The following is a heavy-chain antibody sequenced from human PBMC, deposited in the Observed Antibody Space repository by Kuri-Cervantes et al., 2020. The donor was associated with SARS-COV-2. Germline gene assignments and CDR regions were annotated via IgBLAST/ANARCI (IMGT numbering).Heavy chain of an antibody. CDR1: GGSISSYY. CDR3: ARGPTTYYYDSSGEIGPDY. V-gene: IGHV4-4*07. J-gene: IGHJ4*02. CDR2: IYTSGST. Sequence: SETLSLTCTVSGGSISSYYWSWIRQPAGKGLEWIGRIYTSGSTNYNPSLRSRVTMSVDTSKNQFSLKLGSVTAADTAVYYCARGPTTYYYDSSGEIGPDYWGQGTLVTVSS. D-gene: IGHD3-22*01.